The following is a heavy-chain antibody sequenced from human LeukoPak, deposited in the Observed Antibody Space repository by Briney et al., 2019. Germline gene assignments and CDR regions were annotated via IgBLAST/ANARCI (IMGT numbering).Heavy chain of an antibody. D-gene: IGHD6-6*01. CDR1: GFTFSSYG. CDR3: ARISSGAFDI. J-gene: IGHJ3*02. Sequence: PGGSLRLSCAASGFTFSSYGMHWVRQAPGKGLEWVAVISYDGSNKYYADSVKGRFTISRDNSKSTLYLQMNSLRAEDTAVYYCARISSGAFDIWGQGTMVTVSS. V-gene: IGHV3-30*19. CDR2: ISYDGSNK.